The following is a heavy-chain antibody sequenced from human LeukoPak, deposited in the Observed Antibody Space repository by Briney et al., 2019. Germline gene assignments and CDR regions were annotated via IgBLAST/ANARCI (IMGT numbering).Heavy chain of an antibody. J-gene: IGHJ4*02. Sequence: GGSLRLSCAASGFTFSSYGMSWVRQAPGKGLEWVSAISGSGGSTYYADSVKGRFTISRDNSKNTLYLQMNSLRAEDTAVYYCARTMVRGVTTSSDYWGQGTLVTVSS. CDR1: GFTFSSYG. V-gene: IGHV3-23*01. D-gene: IGHD3-10*01. CDR3: ARTMVRGVTTSSDY. CDR2: ISGSGGST.